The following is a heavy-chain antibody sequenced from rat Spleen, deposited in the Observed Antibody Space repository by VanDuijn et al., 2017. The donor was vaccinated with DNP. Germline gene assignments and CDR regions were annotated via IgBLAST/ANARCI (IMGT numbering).Heavy chain of an antibody. CDR1: GYSITSNY. D-gene: IGHD1-7*01. V-gene: IGHV3-1*01. Sequence: EVQLQESGSGLVKPSQSLALTCSVTGYSITSNYWGWIRKFPGNKMEWIGHISYSGITTYNPSLKSRISIIRDTSKNHFFLQLSSVTTEDTATYYCARWTRYFDYWGPGTVVTVSS. CDR2: ISYSGIT. J-gene: IGHJ1*01. CDR3: ARWTRYFDY.